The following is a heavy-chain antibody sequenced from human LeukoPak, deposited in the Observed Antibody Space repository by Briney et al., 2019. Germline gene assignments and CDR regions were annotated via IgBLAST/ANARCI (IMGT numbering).Heavy chain of an antibody. J-gene: IGHJ4*02. CDR3: ARDPDYYNTSDFLF. CDR1: GFTFSSYA. Sequence: GGSLRLSCAASGFTFSSYAMSWVRQAPGKGLEWVSAISGSGDSTYYADSVKGRFTISRDNAKNSLYLQMNSLRAEDTAVYYCARDPDYYNTSDFLFWGQGTLVTVSS. D-gene: IGHD3-22*01. CDR2: ISGSGDST. V-gene: IGHV3-23*01.